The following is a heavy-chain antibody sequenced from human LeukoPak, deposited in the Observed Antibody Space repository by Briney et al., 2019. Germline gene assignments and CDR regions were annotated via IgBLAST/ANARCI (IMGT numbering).Heavy chain of an antibody. J-gene: IGHJ4*02. CDR1: GYSISSGYY. V-gene: IGHV4-38-2*02. CDR3: ARDLGYGSGSWFDY. CDR2: IYHSGST. D-gene: IGHD3-10*01. Sequence: SETLSLTCAVSGYSISSGYYWGWIRQPPGKGLEWIGSIYHSGSTYYNPSLKSRVTISVDTSKNQISLKLSSVTAADTAVYYCARDLGYGSGSWFDYWGQGTLVTVSS.